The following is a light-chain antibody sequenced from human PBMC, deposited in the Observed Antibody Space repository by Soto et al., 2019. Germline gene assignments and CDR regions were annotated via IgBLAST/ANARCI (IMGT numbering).Light chain of an antibody. CDR1: QTVRDN. CDR2: GAS. CDR3: QQSNNWPYT. V-gene: IGKV3-15*01. Sequence: EIVMTHSPATLSVSPGDRATLSCRASQTVRDNLAWYQQKPGQAPRLLIYGASTRATGIPARFSGSGSETEFTLTIDSLQSEDFALYFCQQSNNWPYTFGQGTKLEIK. J-gene: IGKJ2*01.